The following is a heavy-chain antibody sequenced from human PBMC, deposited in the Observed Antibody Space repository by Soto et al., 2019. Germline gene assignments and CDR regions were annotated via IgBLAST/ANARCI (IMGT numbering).Heavy chain of an antibody. CDR1: RFTFSSYG. D-gene: IGHD1-26*01. J-gene: IGHJ6*02. V-gene: IGHV3-33*01. CDR2: IWYDGSNK. Sequence: GGSLRLSCAASRFTFSSYGMHWVRQAPGKGLEWVAVIWYDGSNKYYADSVKGRFTISRDNSKNSLYLQMNSLRAEDTAVYYCAREGIVGATPWYYGMDVWGQGTTVTVSS. CDR3: AREGIVGATPWYYGMDV.